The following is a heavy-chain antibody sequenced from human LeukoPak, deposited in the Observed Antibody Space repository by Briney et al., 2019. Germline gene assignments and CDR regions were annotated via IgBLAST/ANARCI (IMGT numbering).Heavy chain of an antibody. Sequence: SETLSLTCTVSGGSISSYYWSWIRQPPGKGLEWIGYIYYSGSTNYNPSLKSRVTISVDTSKNQFSLKPSSVTAADTAVYYCARREGLFDSWGQGTLVTVSS. CDR1: GGSISSYY. CDR2: IYYSGST. CDR3: ARREGLFDS. V-gene: IGHV4-59*08. D-gene: IGHD1-26*01. J-gene: IGHJ4*02.